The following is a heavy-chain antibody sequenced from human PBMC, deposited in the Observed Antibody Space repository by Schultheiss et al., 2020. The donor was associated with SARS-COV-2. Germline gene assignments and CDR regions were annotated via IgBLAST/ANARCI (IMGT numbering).Heavy chain of an antibody. CDR2: VSGSGDMT. CDR1: GFTFDDYA. CDR3: AALRGPINF. J-gene: IGHJ4*02. Sequence: GESLKISCAASGFTFDDYAMHWVRQAPGKGLEWVSLVSGSGDMTYYADSVKGRFTISRDNSKNTLYLQMNSLRAEDTAVYYCAALRGPINFWGQGTLVTVSS. V-gene: IGHV3-23*01. D-gene: IGHD3-10*01.